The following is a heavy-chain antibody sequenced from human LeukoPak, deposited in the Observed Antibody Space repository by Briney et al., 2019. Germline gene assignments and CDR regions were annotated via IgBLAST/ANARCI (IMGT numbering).Heavy chain of an antibody. CDR1: GDSISSGNY. D-gene: IGHD6-19*01. CDR3: ARDPRPGGGWFYFDY. Sequence: SETLSLTCGVSGDSISSGNYWNWVRQPPGKGLEWIGDNYQSGITNYKPSLKSRVTMSVDKSKNEFSLKLDSVTAADTAVYYCARDPRPGGGWFYFDYWGQGILVTVSS. V-gene: IGHV4-4*02. CDR2: NYQSGIT. J-gene: IGHJ4*02.